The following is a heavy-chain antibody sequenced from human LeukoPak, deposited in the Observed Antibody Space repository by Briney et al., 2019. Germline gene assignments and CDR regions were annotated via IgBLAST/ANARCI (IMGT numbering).Heavy chain of an antibody. D-gene: IGHD6-6*01. CDR3: ARGGGSIAARFDY. CDR1: GGSISSYY. V-gene: IGHV4-4*09. CDR2: IYTSGST. Sequence: SETLSLTCTVSGGSISSYYWSWIRQPPGKGLEWIGYIYTSGSTNYNPSLKSRVTISVDTSKNQFSLKLSSVTAADTAVYYCARGGGSIAARFDYWGKGTLDTVSS. J-gene: IGHJ4*02.